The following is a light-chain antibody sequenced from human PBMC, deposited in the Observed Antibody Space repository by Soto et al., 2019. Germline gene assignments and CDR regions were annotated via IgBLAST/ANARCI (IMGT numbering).Light chain of an antibody. CDR1: RGLASSY. CDR3: QQYCSSPPYT. V-gene: IGKV3-20*01. Sequence: DMVLTQSPGTLSLSPGERATLSCRASRGLASSYLGWYQQKPGQPPRLLLYAASKRATGIPDRFSGSGSGTDFTLTINRLEPEDYAVYYGQQYCSSPPYTFGQGTKVEI. CDR2: AAS. J-gene: IGKJ2*01.